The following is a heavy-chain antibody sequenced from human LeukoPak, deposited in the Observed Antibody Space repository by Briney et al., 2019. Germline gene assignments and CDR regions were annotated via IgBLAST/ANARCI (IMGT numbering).Heavy chain of an antibody. J-gene: IGHJ4*02. D-gene: IGHD6-13*01. V-gene: IGHV4-59*08. CDR2: IYYSGST. Sequence: SETLPLTCTVSGGSISSYYWSWIRQPPGKGLEWIGYIYYSGSTNYNPSLKSRVTISVDTSKNQFSLKLSSVTAADTAVYYCASSIERHIAAAGTFDYWGQGTLVTVSS. CDR1: GGSISSYY. CDR3: ASSIERHIAAAGTFDY.